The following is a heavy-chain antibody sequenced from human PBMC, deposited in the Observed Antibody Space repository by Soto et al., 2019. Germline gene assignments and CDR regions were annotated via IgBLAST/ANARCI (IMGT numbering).Heavy chain of an antibody. V-gene: IGHV4-59*01. Sequence: SETLSLTCTVSGGSISSYYWSWIRQPPGRGLEWIGYIYYSGSTNYNPSLKSRVTISVDTSKNQFSLKLSSATAADTAVYYCARGKGGSNYYYYGMDVWGQGTTVTVSS. CDR2: IYYSGST. CDR3: ARGKGGSNYYYYGMDV. J-gene: IGHJ6*02. CDR1: GGSISSYY.